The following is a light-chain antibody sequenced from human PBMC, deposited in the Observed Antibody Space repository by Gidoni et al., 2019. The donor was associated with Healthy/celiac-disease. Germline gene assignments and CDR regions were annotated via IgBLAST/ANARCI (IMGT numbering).Light chain of an antibody. Sequence: IVMTQSPATLSVSPGERATLSCRVSQSVSSNLAWYQQQPGQAPRLLIYGASTRATGIPARFSGSGSGTECTLTISSLQSEDFAVYYCQKYNNWPPWTFGQGTKVEIK. CDR1: QSVSSN. CDR3: QKYNNWPPWT. V-gene: IGKV3-15*01. J-gene: IGKJ1*01. CDR2: GAS.